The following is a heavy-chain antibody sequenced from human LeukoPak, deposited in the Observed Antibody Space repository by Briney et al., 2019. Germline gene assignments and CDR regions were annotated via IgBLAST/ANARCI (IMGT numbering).Heavy chain of an antibody. CDR3: ARERVNPFDYGMDV. V-gene: IGHV3-11*01. J-gene: IGHJ6*02. Sequence: SGGSLRLSCAASGFTFSDYYMSWIRQAPGKGLEWVSYISSSGSTIYYADSVKGRFTISRDNAKNSLHLQMNSLRAEDTAVYYCARERVNPFDYGMDVWGQGTTVTVSS. CDR1: GFTFSDYY. CDR2: ISSSGSTI.